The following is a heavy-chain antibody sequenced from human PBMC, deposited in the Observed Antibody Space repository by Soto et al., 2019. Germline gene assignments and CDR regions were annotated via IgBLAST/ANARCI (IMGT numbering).Heavy chain of an antibody. D-gene: IGHD6-6*01. J-gene: IGHJ4*02. CDR1: GFTVSSNF. CDR3: AKDPSWGIAAREIDY. CDR2: ISGSGGST. Sequence: EVQLVESGGGLIQPGGSLRLSCAASGFTVSSNFMSWVRQAPGKGLEWVSVISGSGGSTYYADSVKGRFTISRDNSKNTLYLQMNSLIAEDTAVYYCAKDPSWGIAAREIDYWGQGTLVTVSS. V-gene: IGHV3-23*04.